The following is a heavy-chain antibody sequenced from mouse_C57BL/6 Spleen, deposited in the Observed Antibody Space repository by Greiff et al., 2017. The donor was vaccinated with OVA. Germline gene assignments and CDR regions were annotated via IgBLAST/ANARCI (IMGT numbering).Heavy chain of an antibody. J-gene: IGHJ4*01. V-gene: IGHV8-12*01. Sequence: VKLMESGPGILQSSQTLSLTCSFSGFSLSTSGMGVSWIRQPSGKGLEWLAHIYWDDDKRYNPSLKSRLTISKDTSRNQVFLKITSVDTADTATYYCAHYYGSRTTDYAMDYWGQGTSVTVSS. D-gene: IGHD1-1*01. CDR2: IYWDDDK. CDR3: AHYYGSRTTDYAMDY. CDR1: GFSLSTSGMG.